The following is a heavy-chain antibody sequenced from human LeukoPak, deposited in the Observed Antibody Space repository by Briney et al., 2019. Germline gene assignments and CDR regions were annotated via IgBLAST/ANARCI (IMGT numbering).Heavy chain of an antibody. CDR3: ARDRGVTAVY. Sequence: GGSLRLSCAASEFTFSTYWMSWVRQAPGKGLEWAANINQDGSEKNYMDSVKGRFTISRDNAKNSLYLQMNSLRAEDTAMYYCARDRGVTAVYWGQGTLVTVSS. J-gene: IGHJ4*02. V-gene: IGHV3-7*04. CDR2: INQDGSEK. D-gene: IGHD2-21*02. CDR1: EFTFSTYW.